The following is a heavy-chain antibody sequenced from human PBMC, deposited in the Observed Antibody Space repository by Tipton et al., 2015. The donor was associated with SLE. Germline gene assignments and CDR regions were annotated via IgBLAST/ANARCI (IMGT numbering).Heavy chain of an antibody. CDR3: ARVSREYSSSFSYFDY. CDR2: ISSSSSYT. D-gene: IGHD6-6*01. CDR1: GFTFSDYY. Sequence: GSLRLSCAASGFTFSDYYMSWIRQAPGKGLEWVSYISSSSSYTNYADSVKGRFTISRDNAKNSLYLQMNSLRAEDTAVYYCARVSREYSSSFSYFDYWGQGTLVTVSS. J-gene: IGHJ4*02. V-gene: IGHV3-11*05.